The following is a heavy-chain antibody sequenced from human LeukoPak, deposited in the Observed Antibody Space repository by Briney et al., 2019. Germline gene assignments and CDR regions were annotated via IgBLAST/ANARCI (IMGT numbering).Heavy chain of an antibody. Sequence: SVKVSCKASGGTFSSYAISWVRQAPGQGLEWMGRIIPILGIANYVQKFQGRVTITADKPTSSAYMELSSLRSEDTAVYYCARGVAGLDYWGQGTLVTVSS. D-gene: IGHD6-19*01. J-gene: IGHJ4*02. CDR2: IIPILGIA. CDR1: GGTFSSYA. V-gene: IGHV1-69*04. CDR3: ARGVAGLDY.